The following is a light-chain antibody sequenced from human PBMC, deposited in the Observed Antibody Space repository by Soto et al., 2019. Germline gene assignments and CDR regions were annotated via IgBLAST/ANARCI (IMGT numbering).Light chain of an antibody. J-gene: IGKJ1*01. CDR1: QSVSTF. CDR3: QQYNNWPQT. V-gene: IGKV3-15*01. Sequence: EIVLTQSPATLSLSPGERATLSCRASQSVSTFLAWYQHKPGQAPRLLIYDASTRATGIPARFSGSGSGTDFTLTISGLQSEDFAVYYCQQYNNWPQTFGQGTKVGIK. CDR2: DAS.